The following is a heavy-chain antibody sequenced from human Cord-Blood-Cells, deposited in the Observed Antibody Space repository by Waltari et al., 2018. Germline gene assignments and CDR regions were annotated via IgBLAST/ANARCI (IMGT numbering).Heavy chain of an antibody. CDR1: GYTFTSYD. J-gene: IGHJ3*02. V-gene: IGHV1-8*03. CDR3: ARGQNGDYSSDAFDI. CDR2: RNPNSGNT. D-gene: IGHD4-17*01. Sequence: QVQLVQSGAEVKKPGASVKVSCKASGYTFTSYDINWVRQATGQGLEWMGWRNPNSGNTGYAQKFQGRGTITRNTSISTAYMELSSLRSEDTAVYYCARGQNGDYSSDAFDIWGQGTMVTVSS.